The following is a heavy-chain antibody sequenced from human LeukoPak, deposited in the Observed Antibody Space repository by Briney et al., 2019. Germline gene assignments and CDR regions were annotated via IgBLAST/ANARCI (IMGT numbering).Heavy chain of an antibody. CDR3: TRSLDY. V-gene: IGHV3-7*02. CDR1: GFTFSDYW. D-gene: IGHD2-15*01. CDR2: IKPDGSGI. Sequence: GGSLRLSCAASGFTFSDYWMDWARQAPGKGLEWVANIKPDGSGIYYVDAVKGRFTISRDNAKNSLYLQMNSLRAEDTAVYYCTRSLDYWGQGTLVTVSS. J-gene: IGHJ4*02.